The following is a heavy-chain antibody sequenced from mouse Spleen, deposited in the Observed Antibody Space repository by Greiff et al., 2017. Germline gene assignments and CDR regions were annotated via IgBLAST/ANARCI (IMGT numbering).Heavy chain of an antibody. CDR1: GFTFSDYY. Sequence: EVKLVESGGGLVQPGGSLKLSCATSGFTFSDYYMYWVRQTPEKRLEWVAYISNGGGSTYYPDTVKGRFTISRDNAKNTLYLQMSRLKSEDTAMYYCARHDYRYGFDYWGQGTTLTVSS. J-gene: IGHJ2*01. CDR2: ISNGGGST. V-gene: IGHV5-12*02. CDR3: ARHDYRYGFDY. D-gene: IGHD2-14*01.